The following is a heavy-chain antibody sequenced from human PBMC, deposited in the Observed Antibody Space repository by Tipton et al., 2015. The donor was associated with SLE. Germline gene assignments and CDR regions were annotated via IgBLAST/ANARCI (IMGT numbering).Heavy chain of an antibody. CDR2: IYTKENT. J-gene: IGHJ4*02. Sequence: TLSLTCTVSGGSISSSYWSWIRRPAGGGLGWIGGIYTKENTNYNPPLKSRVTMSVDTSKNHFSLKLNSVTAADTAVYYCAREEMITVIRGTTGAYWGQGTLVTVSS. V-gene: IGHV4-4*07. CDR3: AREEMITVIRGTTGAY. D-gene: IGHD3-10*01. CDR1: GGSISSSY.